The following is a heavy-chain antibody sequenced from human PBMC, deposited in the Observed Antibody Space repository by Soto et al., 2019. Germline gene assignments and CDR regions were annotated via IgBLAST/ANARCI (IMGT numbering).Heavy chain of an antibody. D-gene: IGHD3-22*01. V-gene: IGHV4-4*07. CDR1: GGPISPYY. CDR3: AIAGGYYDSSGCGVYHYLGVDV. J-gene: IGHJ6*02. CDR2: IYFTGIT. Sequence: SETLSLTGSVSGGPISPYYCSWIRQPAGKGLEWIGRIYFTGITNYNPPLKSRVTMSVDTSKNQFSLKLSSVTAADTAVYYCAIAGGYYDSSGCGVYHYLGVDVCGQGTTVTVYS.